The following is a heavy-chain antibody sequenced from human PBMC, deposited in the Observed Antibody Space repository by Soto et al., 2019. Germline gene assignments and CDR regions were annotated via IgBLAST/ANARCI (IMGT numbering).Heavy chain of an antibody. J-gene: IGHJ6*02. V-gene: IGHV1-18*01. CDR2: ISAYNGNT. CDR1: GYTFTSYG. CDR3: ARDCYYGSGSYLYYYYGMDV. Sequence: GASGKVSWKASGYTFTSYGISWGRQAPGQGVEWMGWISAYNGNTNYAQKLQGRVTMTTDTSTSTAYMELRSLRSDDTAVYYCARDCYYGSGSYLYYYYGMDVWGQGTTVTVSS. D-gene: IGHD3-10*01.